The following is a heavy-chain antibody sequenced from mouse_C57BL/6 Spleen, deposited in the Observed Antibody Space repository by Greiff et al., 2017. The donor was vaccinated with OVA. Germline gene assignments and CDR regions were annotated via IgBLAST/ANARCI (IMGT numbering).Heavy chain of an antibody. D-gene: IGHD4-1*01. V-gene: IGHV1-82*01. J-gene: IGHJ3*01. CDR1: GYAFSSSW. CDR2: IYPGDGDT. Sequence: QVQLKESGPELVKPGASVKISCKASGYAFSSSWMNWVKQRPGKGLEWIGRIYPGDGDTNYNGKFKGKATLTADKSSSTAYMQLSSLTSEDSAVYFCARELLGFAYWGQGTLVTVSA. CDR3: ARELLGFAY.